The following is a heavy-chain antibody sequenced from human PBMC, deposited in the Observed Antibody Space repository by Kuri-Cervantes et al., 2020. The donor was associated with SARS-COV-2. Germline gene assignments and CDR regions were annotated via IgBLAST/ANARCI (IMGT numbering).Heavy chain of an antibody. Sequence: GESLKISCAASGFTFSSSAVHGVRQAPGKRLEWVAVISYDGSNKYDADSVKGRFTISRDNSKNTLYLQMNSLRAEDTAVYYCARDGRDLDTAMVYYGMDVWGQGTTVTVSS. CDR3: ARDGRDLDTAMVYYGMDV. CDR1: GFTFSSSA. CDR2: ISYDGSNK. V-gene: IGHV3-30-3*01. D-gene: IGHD5-18*01. J-gene: IGHJ6*02.